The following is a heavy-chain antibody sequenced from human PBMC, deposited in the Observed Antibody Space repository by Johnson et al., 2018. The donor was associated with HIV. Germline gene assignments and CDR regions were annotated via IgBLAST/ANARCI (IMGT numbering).Heavy chain of an antibody. CDR1: GFTFSKYG. D-gene: IGHD2-2*01. J-gene: IGHJ3*02. V-gene: IGHV3-30*02. CDR2: IQYDGNNK. CDR3: ARNGLIPAAKGVAFDI. Sequence: QVQLVESGGGVVQPGGSLRLSCAASGFTFSKYGMQWVRQAPGKGLEWVAFIQYDGNNKYYADSVEGRFTISRDNAKNSLYLQMNSLRAEDTAVYYCARNGLIPAAKGVAFDIWGQGTTVTVSS.